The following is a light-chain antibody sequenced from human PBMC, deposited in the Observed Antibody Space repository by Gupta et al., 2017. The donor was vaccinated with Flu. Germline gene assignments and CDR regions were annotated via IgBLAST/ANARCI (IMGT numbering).Light chain of an antibody. CDR1: ALPKQY. V-gene: IGLV3-25*03. CDR2: KDS. J-gene: IGLJ3*02. CDR3: QSADSSGTSWV. Sequence: GQTARITCSGDALPKQYAYWYQQKPGQAPVLGIYKDSERPSGIPERFSGSSSGTTVTLTISGVQAEDEADYYCQSADSSGTSWVFGGGTKLTVL.